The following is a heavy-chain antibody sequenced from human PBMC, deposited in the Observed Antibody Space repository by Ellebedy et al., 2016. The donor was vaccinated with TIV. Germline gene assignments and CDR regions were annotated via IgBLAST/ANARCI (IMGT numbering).Heavy chain of an antibody. CDR3: ARARWGGPYYGMDV. CDR1: GFTFSSYS. J-gene: IGHJ6*02. D-gene: IGHD2-21*01. Sequence: GGSLRLSCAASGFTFSSYSMNWVRQAPGKGLEWVSSISSSSSYIYYADSVKGRFTISRDNARNTLYLQMNGLRAEDTAVYYCARARWGGPYYGMDVWGQGTTVIVSS. V-gene: IGHV3-21*01. CDR2: ISSSSSYI.